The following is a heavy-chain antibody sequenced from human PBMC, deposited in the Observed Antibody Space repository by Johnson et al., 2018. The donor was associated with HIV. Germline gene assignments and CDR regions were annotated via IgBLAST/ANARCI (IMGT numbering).Heavy chain of an antibody. J-gene: IGHJ1*01. CDR1: GFTFSSYA. D-gene: IGHD1-26*01. CDR3: AKGRSIEWEVRGLLGLRWAM. V-gene: IGHV3-33*03. Sequence: QVQLVESGGGVVQPGRSLRLSCAASGFTFSSYAMHWVRQAPGKGLEWVAVIWYDGSNKYYADSVKGRFTISRDNAKNSLYLQMNSLRTEDTALYYCAKGRSIEWEVRGLLGLRWAMWG. CDR2: IWYDGSNK.